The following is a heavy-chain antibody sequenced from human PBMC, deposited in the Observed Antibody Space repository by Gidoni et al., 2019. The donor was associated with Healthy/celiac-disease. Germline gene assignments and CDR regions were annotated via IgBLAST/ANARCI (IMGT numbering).Heavy chain of an antibody. CDR1: GFPFSSYG. J-gene: IGHJ5*02. CDR2: IWYDGSNK. V-gene: IGHV3-33*01. Sequence: QVQLVASVGGVVQPGRSLSLSFAASGFPFSSYGMHWVRQAPGKGLGWVAVIWYDGSNKYYADSVKGRFTISRDNSKNTLYLQMNSLRAEDTAVYYCARGWGSYGRWFDPWGQGTLVTVSS. D-gene: IGHD1-26*01. CDR3: ARGWGSYGRWFDP.